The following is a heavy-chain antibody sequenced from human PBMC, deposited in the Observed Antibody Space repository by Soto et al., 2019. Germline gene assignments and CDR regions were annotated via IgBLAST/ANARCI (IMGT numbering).Heavy chain of an antibody. D-gene: IGHD6-19*01. Sequence: QVQLVESGGGVVQPGRSLRLSCAASGFTFSSYAMHWVRQAPGKGLEWVAVISYDGSNKYYADSVKGRFTISRDNSKNPLYLQMNSLRAEDTAVYYCARDASGYSSGWSDYYYYGMDVWGQGTTVTVSS. CDR3: ARDASGYSSGWSDYYYYGMDV. CDR2: ISYDGSNK. J-gene: IGHJ6*02. V-gene: IGHV3-30-3*01. CDR1: GFTFSSYA.